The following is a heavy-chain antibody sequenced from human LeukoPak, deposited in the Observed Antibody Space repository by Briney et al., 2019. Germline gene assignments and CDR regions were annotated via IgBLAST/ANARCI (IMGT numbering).Heavy chain of an antibody. Sequence: GGSLRLSCAASGFTFSSYAMSWVRQAPGKGLEWVSAISGSGGSTYYADSVKGRFTISRDNSKNTLYLQMNSLRAEDTAVYYCAKPPRVRYSGSYYVYFDYWGQGTLVTVSS. D-gene: IGHD1-26*01. CDR1: GFTFSSYA. V-gene: IGHV3-23*01. J-gene: IGHJ4*02. CDR3: AKPPRVRYSGSYYVYFDY. CDR2: ISGSGGST.